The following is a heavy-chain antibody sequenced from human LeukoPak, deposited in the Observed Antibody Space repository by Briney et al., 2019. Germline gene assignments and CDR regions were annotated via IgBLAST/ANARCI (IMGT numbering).Heavy chain of an antibody. J-gene: IGHJ4*02. V-gene: IGHV3-66*01. CDR1: GFTVSSKY. CDR2: IYSGGST. D-gene: IGHD3-9*01. Sequence: GGSLRLSCAASGFTVSSKYMTWVRQAPGKGLEWVSLIYSGGSTYYADSVKGRFTISRDNSKNTLYLQMNSLRAEDTAVYYCAKGTWYDILTGYSQGGIGYWGQGTLVTVSS. CDR3: AKGTWYDILTGYSQGGIGY.